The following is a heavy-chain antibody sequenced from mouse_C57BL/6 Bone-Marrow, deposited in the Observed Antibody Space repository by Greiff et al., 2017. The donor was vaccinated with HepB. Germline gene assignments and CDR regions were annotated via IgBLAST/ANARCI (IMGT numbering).Heavy chain of an antibody. CDR2: IDPSDSYT. V-gene: IGHV1-59*01. D-gene: IGHD1-1*01. CDR1: GYTFTSYW. J-gene: IGHJ4*01. CDR3: ARVITTNYAMDY. Sequence: QVQLKQPGAELVRPGTSVKLSCKASGYTFTSYWMHWVKQRPGQGLEWIGVIDPSDSYTNYNQKFKGKATLTVDTSSSTAYMQLSSLTSEDSAVYYCARVITTNYAMDYWGQGTSVTVSS.